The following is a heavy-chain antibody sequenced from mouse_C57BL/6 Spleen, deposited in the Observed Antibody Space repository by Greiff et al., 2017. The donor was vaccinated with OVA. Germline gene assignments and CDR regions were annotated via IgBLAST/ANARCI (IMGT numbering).Heavy chain of an antibody. D-gene: IGHD1-1*01. CDR2: INPYNGDT. CDR3: AREGITTVVGY. J-gene: IGHJ2*01. CDR1: GYSFTGYF. Sequence: VQLQQSGPELVKPGASVKISCKASGYSFTGYFMNWVMQSHGQSLEWIGRINPYNGDTFYNQKFKGKATLTVDKSSSTAHMELRSLTSEDSAVYYCAREGITTVVGYWGQGTTLTVSS. V-gene: IGHV1-20*01.